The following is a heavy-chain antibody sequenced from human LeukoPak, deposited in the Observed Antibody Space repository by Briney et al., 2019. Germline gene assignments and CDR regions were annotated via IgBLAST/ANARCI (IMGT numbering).Heavy chain of an antibody. J-gene: IGHJ3*02. CDR2: IIPILGIA. CDR3: ARDDGSGRDYGDYVDAFDI. D-gene: IGHD4-17*01. Sequence: SVKVSCKASGGTFSSYAISWVRQAPGQGLEWMGRIIPILGIANYAQKFQGRVTITADKSTSTAYMELSSLRSEDTAVYYCARDDGSGRDYGDYVDAFDIWGQGTMVTVSS. V-gene: IGHV1-69*04. CDR1: GGTFSSYA.